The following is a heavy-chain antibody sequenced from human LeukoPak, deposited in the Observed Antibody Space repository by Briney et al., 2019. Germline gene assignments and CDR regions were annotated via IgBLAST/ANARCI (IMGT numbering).Heavy chain of an antibody. CDR2: IFRTGGT. V-gene: IGHV4-4*02. CDR3: ARADYSDSSGYLDY. CDR1: GGSMNTNNW. J-gene: IGHJ4*02. D-gene: IGHD3-22*01. Sequence: SETLSLTCSVSGGSMNTNNWWTWVRQPPGKGLEWIGEIFRTGGTNYNPSLKSRVAISMDTSKNQFSLTLNSVTAADTAVYYCARADYSDSSGYLDYWGQGTLVTVSS.